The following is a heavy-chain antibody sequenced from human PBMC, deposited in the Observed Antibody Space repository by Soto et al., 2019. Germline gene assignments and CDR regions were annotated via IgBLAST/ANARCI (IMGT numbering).Heavy chain of an antibody. D-gene: IGHD6-19*01. V-gene: IGHV3-30*18. CDR1: GFTCSIYN. J-gene: IGHJ4*02. CDR3: AKAVIQGIAVAGTHY. CDR2: ISYDGSNK. Sequence: ALRGSCVASGFTCSIYNMHWVRQAPGKGLEWVAAISYDGSNKYYADSVKGRFTISRDNSKNTLYLQMNSLRAEDTAVYYCAKAVIQGIAVAGTHYWGQGTLVTVS.